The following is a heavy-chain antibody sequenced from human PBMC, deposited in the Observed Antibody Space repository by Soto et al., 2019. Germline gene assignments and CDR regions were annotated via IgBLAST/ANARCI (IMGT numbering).Heavy chain of an antibody. CDR1: GFTFSSYA. J-gene: IGHJ6*02. CDR2: ISGSGGNT. CDR3: AKDLEGGDYYYYGMDV. D-gene: IGHD4-17*01. Sequence: GGSLRLSCAASGFTFSSYAMSWVRQAPGKGLEWVSAISGSGGNTYYADSVKGRFTISRDNSKNTLYLQMNSLRAEDTAVYYCAKDLEGGDYYYYGMDVWGQGTTVTVSS. V-gene: IGHV3-23*01.